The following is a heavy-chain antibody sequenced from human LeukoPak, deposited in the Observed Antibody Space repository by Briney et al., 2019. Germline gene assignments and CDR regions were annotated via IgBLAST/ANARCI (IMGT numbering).Heavy chain of an antibody. D-gene: IGHD3-10*01. J-gene: IGHJ4*02. Sequence: GGSLRLSCAASGFTFCSYCMSWVREAPGKGLEWVLVIYNDDRTYFADSVKGRFAISRDNSKNTLYLQMNSLRAEDTALYYCARSPPAHYGSESSLDCWGQGTLVTVSS. CDR3: ARSPPAHYGSESSLDC. V-gene: IGHV3-53*01. CDR1: GFTFCSYC. CDR2: IYNDDRT.